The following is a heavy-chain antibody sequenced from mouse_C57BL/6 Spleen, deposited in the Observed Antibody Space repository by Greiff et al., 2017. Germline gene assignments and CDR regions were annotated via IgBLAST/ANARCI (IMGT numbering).Heavy chain of an antibody. V-gene: IGHV1-69*01. CDR1: GYTFTSYW. CDR2: IDPSDSYT. CDR3: AREFYYYGSSYVGLDAMDY. J-gene: IGHJ4*01. Sequence: QVQLQQPGAELVMPGASVKLSCKASGYTFTSYWMHWVKQRPGQGLEWIGEIDPSDSYTNYNQKFKGKSTLTVDKSSSTAYMQLSSLTSEDSAVYYCAREFYYYGSSYVGLDAMDYWGQGTSVTVSS. D-gene: IGHD1-1*01.